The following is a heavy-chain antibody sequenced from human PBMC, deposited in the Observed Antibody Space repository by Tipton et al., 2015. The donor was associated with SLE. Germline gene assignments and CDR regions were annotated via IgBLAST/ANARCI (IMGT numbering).Heavy chain of an antibody. CDR3: ARAPIAAPTGYYYGMDV. V-gene: IGHV4-59*01. Sequence: TLSLTCTVSGGSISSYYWSWIRQPPGKGLEWIGYIYYSGSTNYNPSLKSRVTISVDTSKNQFSLKLSSVTAADTAVYYCARAPIAAPTGYYYGMDVWGRGTTVTVSS. D-gene: IGHD6-13*01. CDR2: IYYSGST. CDR1: GGSISSYY. J-gene: IGHJ6*02.